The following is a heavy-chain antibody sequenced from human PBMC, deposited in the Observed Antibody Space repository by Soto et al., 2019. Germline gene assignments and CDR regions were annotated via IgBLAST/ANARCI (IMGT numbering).Heavy chain of an antibody. CDR1: GQSFSGHS. CDR3: ARGSGIVALPGELEDVKYDY. J-gene: IGHJ4*02. V-gene: IGHV4-34*01. D-gene: IGHD1-1*01. Sequence: QVQLQQWGAGLVKPSETLSLSCAVYGQSFSGHSWAWIRQPPGKGLEWMGEINESGSTYYNPSLKRRVTSSTDTSKNQFSLKLSSVSATDTAAYFCARGSGIVALPGELEDVKYDYWGQGTLVNVSS. CDR2: INESGST.